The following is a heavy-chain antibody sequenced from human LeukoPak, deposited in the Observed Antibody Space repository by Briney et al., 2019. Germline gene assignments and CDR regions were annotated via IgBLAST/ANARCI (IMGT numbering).Heavy chain of an antibody. CDR2: ISSSSSYI. J-gene: IGHJ3*02. Sequence: GGSLRLSCAASGFTFSSYSMNWVRQAPGKGLEWVSSISSSSSYIYYADSVKGRFTISRDNAKNSLYLQMNSLRAEDTAVYYCASWYSGSTRAFDIWGQGTMVTVSS. CDR1: GFTFSSYS. CDR3: ASWYSGSTRAFDI. V-gene: IGHV3-21*01. D-gene: IGHD1-26*01.